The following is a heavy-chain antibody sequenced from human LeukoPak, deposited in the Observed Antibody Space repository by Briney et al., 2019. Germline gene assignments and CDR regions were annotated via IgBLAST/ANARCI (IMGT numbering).Heavy chain of an antibody. CDR2: INHSGST. V-gene: IGHV4-34*01. D-gene: IGHD3-22*01. Sequence: SETLSLTCVVYGGSFSGYYWSWIRQPPGKGLEWIGEINHSGSTNYNPSLKSRVTISVGTSKNQFSLKLSSVTAADTAVYYCASRYDPSYYDSSGYYFLGQGTLVTVSS. J-gene: IGHJ4*02. CDR3: ASRYDPSYYDSSGYYF. CDR1: GGSFSGYY.